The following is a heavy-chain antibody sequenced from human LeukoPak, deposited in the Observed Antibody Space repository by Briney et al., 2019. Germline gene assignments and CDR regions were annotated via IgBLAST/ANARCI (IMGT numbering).Heavy chain of an antibody. CDR3: ARQMVGATGPPGY. CDR1: GYTFSDHW. CDR2: IYPGDSET. J-gene: IGHJ4*02. Sequence: GESLKISCESSGYTFSDHWVAWVRQMPGKGLEWMGLIYPGDSETRYRPSFQGQATISADLSINTAYLQLRSLKASDTAMYYCARQMVGATGPPGYWGQGTLVTVSS. D-gene: IGHD1-26*01. V-gene: IGHV5-51*01.